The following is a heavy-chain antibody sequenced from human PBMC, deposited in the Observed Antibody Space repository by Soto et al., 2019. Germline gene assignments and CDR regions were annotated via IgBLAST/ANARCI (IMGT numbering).Heavy chain of an antibody. V-gene: IGHV4-39*01. CDR1: GASFSGSYYY. CDR3: VTSQKGYNWNYFNH. J-gene: IGHJ4*02. Sequence: SETLSLTCAVSGASFSGSYYYWAWLRQSPGKGPEWSGSASYTGFTSYNPSLETRVSVSVDTSKSQFSLKLRAVTAAGTAVYYCVTSQKGYNWNYFNHWGQGALVTVYS. D-gene: IGHD1-20*01. CDR2: ASYTGFT.